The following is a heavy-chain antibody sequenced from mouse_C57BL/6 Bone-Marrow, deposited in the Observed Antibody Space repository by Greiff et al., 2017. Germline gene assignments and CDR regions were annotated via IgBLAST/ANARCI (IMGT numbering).Heavy chain of an antibody. J-gene: IGHJ1*03. D-gene: IGHD1-1*01. CDR1: GYTFTSYW. Sequence: HVQLQQSGAELVKPGASVKLSCKASGYTFTSYWMQWVKQRPGQGLEWIGEIDPSDSYTNYNQKFKGKATLTVDTSSSTAYMQLSSLTSEDSAVYYCAREGTTVPWYFDVWGTGTTVTVSS. V-gene: IGHV1-50*01. CDR3: AREGTTVPWYFDV. CDR2: IDPSDSYT.